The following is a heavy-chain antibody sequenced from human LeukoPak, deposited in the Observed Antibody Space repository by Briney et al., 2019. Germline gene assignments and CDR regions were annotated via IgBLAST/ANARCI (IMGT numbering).Heavy chain of an antibody. CDR3: ATCSSGYYRLYYYYYMDV. CDR2: INPSGGST. D-gene: IGHD3-22*01. CDR1: GYTFTSYY. Sequence: ASVKVSCKASGYTFTSYYMHWVRQAPGQGLEWMGIINPSGGSTNYAQKFQGRVTMTRDTSISTAYMELSSLRSEDTAVYYCATCSSGYYRLYYYYYMDVWGKGTTVTVSS. J-gene: IGHJ6*03. V-gene: IGHV1-46*01.